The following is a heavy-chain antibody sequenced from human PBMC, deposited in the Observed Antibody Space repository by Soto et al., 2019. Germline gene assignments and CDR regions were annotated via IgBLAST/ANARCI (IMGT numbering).Heavy chain of an antibody. V-gene: IGHV3-23*01. Sequence: GGSLRLSCAASGFTFSSYAMSWVRQAPGKGLEWVPAISGSGGSTYYADSVKGRFTISRDNSKNTLYLQMNSLRAEDTAVYYCAKDQGVPAAMSGVGYFDYWGQGTLVTVSS. D-gene: IGHD2-2*01. CDR2: ISGSGGST. CDR1: GFTFSSYA. J-gene: IGHJ4*02. CDR3: AKDQGVPAAMSGVGYFDY.